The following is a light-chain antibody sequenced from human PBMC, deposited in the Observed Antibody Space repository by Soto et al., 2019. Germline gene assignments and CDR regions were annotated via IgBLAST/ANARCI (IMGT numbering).Light chain of an antibody. CDR3: LQHDDFPST. CDR2: AAS. Sequence: DIQMTQSPSSLSASVGDKVIITCRASQDIGIDLAWYQQKPGKAPERLIYAASTLQNGVQSSFSGSGFATAFTLTISGLQPEDFCTYSCLQHDDFPSTSGQATKVDIK. J-gene: IGKJ1*01. CDR1: QDIGID. V-gene: IGKV1-17*01.